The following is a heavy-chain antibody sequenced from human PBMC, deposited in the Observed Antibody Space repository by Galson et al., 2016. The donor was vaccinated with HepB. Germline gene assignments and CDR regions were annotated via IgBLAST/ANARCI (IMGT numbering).Heavy chain of an antibody. V-gene: IGHV4-39*07. Sequence: ETLSLTCTVSGGSISRSSYYWGWIRQPPGKGLEWIGSLYYSGSTYYNPSLKSRVTISVDTFKNQFSLKLSSVTAADTAVYYCSGGELARGFDPWGQGSLVTVSS. CDR3: SGGELARGFDP. J-gene: IGHJ5*02. CDR2: LYYSGST. CDR1: GGSISRSSYY. D-gene: IGHD5-24*01.